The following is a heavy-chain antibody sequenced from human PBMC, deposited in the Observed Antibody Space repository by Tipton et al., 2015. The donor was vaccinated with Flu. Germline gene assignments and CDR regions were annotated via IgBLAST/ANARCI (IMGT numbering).Heavy chain of an antibody. CDR3: ARGARIPYYFNY. J-gene: IGHJ4*02. V-gene: IGHV4-61*02. CDR1: GASIGSGSYY. Sequence: TLSLTCTVSGASIGSGSYYWSWIRQPAGKGLEWIGRIYANGDTNTNPSLKGRVSISLDTSKNQFSLELSSVTTADTAVYYCARGARIPYYFNYWGPGTLVTVSS. CDR2: IYANGDT. D-gene: IGHD2-2*01.